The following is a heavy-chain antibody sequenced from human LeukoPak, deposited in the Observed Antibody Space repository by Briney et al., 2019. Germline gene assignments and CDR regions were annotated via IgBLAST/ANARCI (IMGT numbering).Heavy chain of an antibody. Sequence: TGGSLRLSCVASGFTFSNYGINWVRQAPGKGLEWVSCISSSSIRTFYADTVKGRFTISRDNAKNSLFLHMNSLRVEDSAVYYCARNPIVAAPWEHFNMDVWGKGTTVTVSS. CDR2: ISSSSIRT. CDR1: GFTFSNYG. CDR3: ARNPIVAAPWEHFNMDV. J-gene: IGHJ6*03. V-gene: IGHV3-21*01. D-gene: IGHD1-26*01.